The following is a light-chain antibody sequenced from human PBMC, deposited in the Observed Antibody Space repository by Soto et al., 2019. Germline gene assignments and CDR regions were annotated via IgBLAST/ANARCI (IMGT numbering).Light chain of an antibody. Sequence: EILMTQSPGTLSVSTGEGATLSCRASQSVDNNLAWYQQKPSQAPRLLIYGASTRPTGIPDRFSGSGSETEFTLTISSLQSEDFAVYYCQQYETWPPTFGGGTKVEIK. J-gene: IGKJ4*01. V-gene: IGKV3D-15*01. CDR1: QSVDNN. CDR2: GAS. CDR3: QQYETWPPT.